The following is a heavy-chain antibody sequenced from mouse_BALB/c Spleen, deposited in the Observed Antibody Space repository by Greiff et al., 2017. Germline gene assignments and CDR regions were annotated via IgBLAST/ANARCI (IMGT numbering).Heavy chain of an antibody. V-gene: IGHV1-7*01. J-gene: IGHJ3*01. CDR2: INPSTGYT. D-gene: IGHD2-4*01. Sequence: VQLQESGAELAKPGASVKMSCKASGYTFTSYWMHWVKQRPGQGLEWIGYINPSTGYTEYNQKFKDKATLTADKSSSTAYMQLSSLTSEDSAVYYSAIYYDRPFAYWGQGTLVTVSA. CDR1: GYTFTSYW. CDR3: AIYYDRPFAY.